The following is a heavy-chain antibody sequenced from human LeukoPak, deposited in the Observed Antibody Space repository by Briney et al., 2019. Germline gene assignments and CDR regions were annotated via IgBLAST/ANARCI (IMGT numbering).Heavy chain of an antibody. D-gene: IGHD3-10*01. J-gene: IGHJ4*02. CDR2: IYYSGST. Sequence: SETLSLTCTVSGGSISNFYWSWIRQPAGRGLESIGYIYYSGSTNYNPSLKSRVTISVDTSKNQFSLKLSSVTAADTAVYYCARHDYGSGSYMDFWGQGTLVTVSS. CDR1: GGSISNFY. V-gene: IGHV4-59*08. CDR3: ARHDYGSGSYMDF.